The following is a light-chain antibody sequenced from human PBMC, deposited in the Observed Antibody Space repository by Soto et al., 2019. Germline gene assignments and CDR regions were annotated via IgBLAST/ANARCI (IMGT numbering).Light chain of an antibody. V-gene: IGKV3-20*01. Sequence: EIVLTQSPGTLSLSPGERATLSCRASQSVTSTYFAWYQQKPGQALWLLIYGATSRATGIPDRFSGSGSGTDFTLTISRLEPEDFAVYYCQQYGSTPPTFGQGTKLEIK. CDR3: QQYGSTPPT. CDR2: GAT. CDR1: QSVTSTY. J-gene: IGKJ2*01.